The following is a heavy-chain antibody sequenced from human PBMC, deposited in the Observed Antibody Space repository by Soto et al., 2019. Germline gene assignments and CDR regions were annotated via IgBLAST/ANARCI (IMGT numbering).Heavy chain of an antibody. J-gene: IGHJ5*02. Sequence: EVQLSESGGDLRQPGGSLRLSCAASGFTFTNYAMTWVRQTPGKGLEWVSGISASGGLKYYPDSVRGRFTVSRDNSKNILYLQMDNLRDEDTALYYCAREVGAPSGWLDPWGQGTQVTVSS. CDR3: AREVGAPSGWLDP. D-gene: IGHD1-26*01. CDR2: ISASGGLK. CDR1: GFTFTNYA. V-gene: IGHV3-23*01.